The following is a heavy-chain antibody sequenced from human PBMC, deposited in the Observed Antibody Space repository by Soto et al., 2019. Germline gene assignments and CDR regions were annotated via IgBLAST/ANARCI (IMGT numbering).Heavy chain of an antibody. CDR3: ARVSRAVGATTSAPDDY. V-gene: IGHV1-3*01. CDR1: GYTFTSYA. J-gene: IGHJ4*02. D-gene: IGHD1-26*01. CDR2: INAGNGNT. Sequence: ASVKVSWKASGYTFTSYAMHWVRQAPGQRLEWMGWINAGNGNTKYSQKFQGRVTITRDTSASTAHMELSSLRSEDTAVYYCARVSRAVGATTSAPDDYWGQGTLVTVSS.